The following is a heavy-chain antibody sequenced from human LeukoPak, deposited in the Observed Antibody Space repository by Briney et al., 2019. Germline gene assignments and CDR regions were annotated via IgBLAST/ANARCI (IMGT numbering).Heavy chain of an antibody. CDR3: ARDRSRNDYGGYVRY. CDR1: GFTFSSYS. V-gene: IGHV3-21*01. Sequence: GGSLRLSCAASGFTFSSYSMNWVRQAPGKGLEWVSSISSSSSYIYYADSVKGRFIISRDNAKNSLYLQMNSLRAEDTAVYYCARDRSRNDYGGYVRYWGQGTLVTVSS. J-gene: IGHJ4*02. CDR2: ISSSSSYI. D-gene: IGHD4-17*01.